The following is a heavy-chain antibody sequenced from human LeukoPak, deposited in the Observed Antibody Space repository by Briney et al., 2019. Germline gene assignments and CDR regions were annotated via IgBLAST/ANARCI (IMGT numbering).Heavy chain of an antibody. CDR1: GFTFSSYS. CDR3: ARGLFRMPLGAFDI. CDR2: ISSSSSYI. Sequence: PGGSLRLSCAASGFTFSSYSMNWVRQAPGKGLEWVSSISSSSSYIYYADSVKGRFTISRDNAKNSLYLQMNSLRAEDTAVYYCARGLFRMPLGAFDIWGQGTMVTVSS. J-gene: IGHJ3*02. V-gene: IGHV3-21*01. D-gene: IGHD2-15*01.